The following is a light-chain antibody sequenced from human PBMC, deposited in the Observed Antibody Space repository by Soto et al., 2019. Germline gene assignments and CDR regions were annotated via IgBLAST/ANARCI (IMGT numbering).Light chain of an antibody. CDR3: QQYSSYSIT. Sequence: DIQMTQSPSTLSASVGDRVTITCRASQSMSGWLAWYQQKPGKAPKLLIYDASTWESGVPSRFSGSISGTEFTLTISSLQPDDFATYYCQQYSSYSITFGQGTRLEIK. CDR2: DAS. J-gene: IGKJ5*01. CDR1: QSMSGW. V-gene: IGKV1-5*01.